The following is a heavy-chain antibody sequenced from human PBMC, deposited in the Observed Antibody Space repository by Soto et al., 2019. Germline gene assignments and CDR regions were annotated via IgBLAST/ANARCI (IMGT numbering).Heavy chain of an antibody. CDR2: IWYDGGDK. D-gene: IGHD2-2*02. CDR1: GFTFSDFV. Sequence: VQLLESGGGLVQPGGSLRLSCVTSGFTFSDFVMQWVRQAPGKGLEWVAVIWYDGGDKYYADSVKGRFTISRDNSKKTVFLQMNSLRAEDTAVYYCVRGSFCTTTTCYNLAWFAPWGQGTLVTVSS. CDR3: VRGSFCTTTTCYNLAWFAP. J-gene: IGHJ5*02. V-gene: IGHV3-33*01.